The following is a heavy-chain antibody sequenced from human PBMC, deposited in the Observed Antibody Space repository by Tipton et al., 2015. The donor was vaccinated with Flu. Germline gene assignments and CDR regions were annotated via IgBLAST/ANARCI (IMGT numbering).Heavy chain of an antibody. V-gene: IGHV4-38-2*01. D-gene: IGHD3-10*01. Sequence: GLVKPSETLSLTCAVSGYSISSGYYWGWVRQPPGKGLEWIGTIYHSGSTYYNPSLKSRVTISADTWKTQFSLKLGSVTAADTAVYYCARLTYYYGSGTSDCWGQGTLLTVSS. CDR1: GYSISSGYY. CDR2: IYHSGST. CDR3: ARLTYYYGSGTSDC. J-gene: IGHJ4*02.